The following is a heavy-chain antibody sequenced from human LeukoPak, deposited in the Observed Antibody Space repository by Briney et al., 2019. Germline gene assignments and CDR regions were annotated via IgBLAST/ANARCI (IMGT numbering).Heavy chain of an antibody. V-gene: IGHV3-30*02. J-gene: IGHJ3*02. D-gene: IGHD5-24*01. CDR3: AKEGGVIVWLQAYGFEI. CDR2: IRHDGSNK. Sequence: PGGSLRLSRRPSGFTFSSYGLHCVRQAPGKGLEWVAFIRHDGSNKFYADSVKGRFTIPRDNSKNTLYLQMNSLRAEETAVYYCAKEGGVIVWLQAYGFEIRGQGTMVTVSS. CDR1: GFTFSSYG.